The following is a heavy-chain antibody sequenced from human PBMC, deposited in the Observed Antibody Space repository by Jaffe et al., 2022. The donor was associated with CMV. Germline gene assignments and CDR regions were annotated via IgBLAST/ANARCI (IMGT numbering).Heavy chain of an antibody. CDR1: GFSFNTYE. J-gene: IGHJ4*02. CDR2: ISGSGDSI. V-gene: IGHV3-48*03. D-gene: IGHD3-3*01. CDR3: ARGTSYAFWSDPSTGDS. Sequence: EVQLVESGGGLVHPGGSLRLSCAASGFSFNTYEMNWVRQAPGKGLEWVSSISGSGDSIYDADSVKGRFTISRDNARNSLFLQMNSLRVEDTAIYYCARGTSYAFWSDPSTGDSWGQGTLVTVSS.